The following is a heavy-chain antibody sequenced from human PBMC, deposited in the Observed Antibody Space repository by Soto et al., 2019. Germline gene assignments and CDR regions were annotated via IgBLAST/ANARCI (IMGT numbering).Heavy chain of an antibody. V-gene: IGHV3-53*01. CDR3: ATWHEREHAYDV. CDR1: GLTVSGKKY. J-gene: IGHJ3*01. Sequence: SLRLSCAASGLTVSGKKYVAWVRQAPGKGLEWVSALYDVDGSFYADSVKGRFTTSSDSSKTTVYLQMNGLRPDDTAVYYCATWHEREHAYDVWGQGTTGTVSS. D-gene: IGHD1-1*01. CDR2: LYDVDGS.